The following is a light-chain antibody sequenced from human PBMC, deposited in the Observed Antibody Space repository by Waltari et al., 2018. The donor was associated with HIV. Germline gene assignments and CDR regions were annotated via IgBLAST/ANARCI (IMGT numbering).Light chain of an antibody. Sequence: SYELTQPPSVSVSAGQTATITCSGDALPRRNAYWYQQKSGQAPVLVIYDDNKRPSGIPGGFSGSTSGTMATLTVSRAQVEDEADYYCYSTDTTGYQRVFGGGTKLTVL. J-gene: IGLJ3*02. V-gene: IGLV3-10*01. CDR1: ALPRRN. CDR3: YSTDTTGYQRV. CDR2: DDN.